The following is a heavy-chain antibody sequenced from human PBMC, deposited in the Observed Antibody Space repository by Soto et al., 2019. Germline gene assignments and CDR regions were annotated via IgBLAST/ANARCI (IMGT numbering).Heavy chain of an antibody. Sequence: ASVKVSCKASGYTFTGHYIHWVRQAPEQGPEWMGEIGPESGATRYAQRLQGRVTMTRDMSITTVYMELNNLSPDDTAVYYRGRGRSGQIVVFYWGQGTPVTVSS. D-gene: IGHD1-26*01. V-gene: IGHV1-2*02. CDR3: GRGRSGQIVVFY. J-gene: IGHJ4*02. CDR1: GYTFTGHY. CDR2: IGPESGAT.